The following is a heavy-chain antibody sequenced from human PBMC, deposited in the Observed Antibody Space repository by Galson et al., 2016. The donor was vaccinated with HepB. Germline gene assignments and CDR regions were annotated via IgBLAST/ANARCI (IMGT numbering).Heavy chain of an antibody. CDR3: TRPAGGVGGPTLAS. CDR1: GFTFGDYA. D-gene: IGHD3-10*01. V-gene: IGHV3-49*03. CDR2: IRSKGYGGTT. J-gene: IGHJ5*01. Sequence: SLRLSCAASGFTFGDYAVTWFRQAPGKGLEYVGFIRSKGYGGTTEYAASVKGRFTISRDDSKSIAYLQMNSLKTEDTAVYYCTRPAGGVGGPTLASWGQGTLVTVSS.